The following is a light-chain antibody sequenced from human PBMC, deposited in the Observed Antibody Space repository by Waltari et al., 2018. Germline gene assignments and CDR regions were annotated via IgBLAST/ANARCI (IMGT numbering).Light chain of an antibody. CDR2: DVS. V-gene: IGLV2-14*01. Sequence: QSALTQPASVSGSPGQSITISCTGTSSDAGGSNYVSWYQQHPGKAPKLTIYDVSKRPSGVSNRFSGSKSGNTASLTISGLQAEDEADYYCSSYTSSSRVFGGGTKLTVL. CDR1: SSDAGGSNY. J-gene: IGLJ3*02. CDR3: SSYTSSSRV.